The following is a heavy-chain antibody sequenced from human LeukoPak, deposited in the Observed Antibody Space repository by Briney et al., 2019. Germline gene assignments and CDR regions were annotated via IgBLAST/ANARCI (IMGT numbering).Heavy chain of an antibody. Sequence: GGSLRLSCAASGFTCISYWMHWVRQAPGKGVVWVSRINSDGSSTSYADSVKGRFTISRDNAKNTLYLQMNSLRAEDTAVYYCARDLSSEYSDSSGYLNYWGQGTLVTVSS. D-gene: IGHD3-22*01. CDR1: GFTCISYW. V-gene: IGHV3-74*01. CDR3: ARDLSSEYSDSSGYLNY. J-gene: IGHJ4*02. CDR2: INSDGSST.